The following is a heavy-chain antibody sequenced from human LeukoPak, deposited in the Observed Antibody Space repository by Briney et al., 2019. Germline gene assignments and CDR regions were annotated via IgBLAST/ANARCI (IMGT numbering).Heavy chain of an antibody. CDR2: ISGSGGST. V-gene: IGHV3-23*01. D-gene: IGHD3-3*01. CDR1: GFTFSSYA. CDR3: AKGSLGLRFLEWLSPFDY. J-gene: IGHJ4*02. Sequence: GGSLRLSCAASGFTFSSYAMSWVRQAPGKGLEWVSAISGSGGSTYYADSVKGRFTISRDNSKNTLYLQMNSVRAEDTAVYYCAKGSLGLRFLEWLSPFDYWGQGTLVTVSS.